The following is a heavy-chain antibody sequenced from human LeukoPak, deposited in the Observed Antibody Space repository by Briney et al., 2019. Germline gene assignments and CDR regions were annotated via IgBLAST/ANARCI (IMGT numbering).Heavy chain of an antibody. V-gene: IGHV7-4-1*02. CDR1: GYTFTSYD. D-gene: IGHD6-19*01. Sequence: GASVKVSCKASGYTFTSYDINWVRQATEQGLEWMGWINTNTGNPTYAQGFTGRFVFSLDTSVSTAYLQISSLKAEDTAVYYCARVTGQWLGDFDYWGQGTLVTVSS. CDR2: INTNTGNP. CDR3: ARVTGQWLGDFDY. J-gene: IGHJ4*02.